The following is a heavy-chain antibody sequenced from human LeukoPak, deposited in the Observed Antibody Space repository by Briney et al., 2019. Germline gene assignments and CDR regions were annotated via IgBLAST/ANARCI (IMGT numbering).Heavy chain of an antibody. CDR2: IIPNSGVT. Sequence: ASLKVSCKASGYTFTDYYMHWVRQAPGQGLEWMGWIIPNSGVTNYAQKFPGRVTMTRDTSISTAYKELSRLRSDDTAVYYCARRTGPVVTASYYFDYWGQGTLVTVSS. D-gene: IGHD2-21*02. CDR1: GYTFTDYY. J-gene: IGHJ4*02. CDR3: ARRTGPVVTASYYFDY. V-gene: IGHV1-2*02.